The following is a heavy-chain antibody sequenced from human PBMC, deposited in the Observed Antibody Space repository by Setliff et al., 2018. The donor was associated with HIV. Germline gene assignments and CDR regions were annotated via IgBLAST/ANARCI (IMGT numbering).Heavy chain of an antibody. Sequence: ASVKVSCKASGYTFNNYYMHWVRQAPGQGLEWMGIINPSDNRTYYAQKFQGRVTMTTDTSTSTAYMELRSLRSDDTAVYYCARDGSGDYQRLSFYYYMDVWGKGTTVTVSS. CDR3: ARDGSGDYQRLSFYYYMDV. CDR2: INPSDNRT. CDR1: GYTFNNYY. J-gene: IGHJ6*03. V-gene: IGHV1-46*02. D-gene: IGHD4-17*01.